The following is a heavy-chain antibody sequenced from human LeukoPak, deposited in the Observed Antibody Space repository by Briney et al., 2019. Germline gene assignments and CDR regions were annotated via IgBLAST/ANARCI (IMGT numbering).Heavy chain of an antibody. CDR3: AREDYYDSSGYYD. D-gene: IGHD3-22*01. J-gene: IGHJ4*02. CDR2: INPNSGGT. CDR1: GYTFSNYG. V-gene: IGHV1-2*02. Sequence: ASVKVSCKASGYTFSNYGISWVRQAPGQGLEWMGWINPNSGGTNYAQKFQGRVTMTRDTSISTAYMELSRLRSDDTAVYYCAREDYYDSSGYYDWGQGTLVTVSS.